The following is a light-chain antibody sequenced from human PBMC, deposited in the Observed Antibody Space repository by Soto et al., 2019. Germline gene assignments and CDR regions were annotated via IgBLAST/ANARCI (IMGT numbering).Light chain of an antibody. J-gene: IGLJ2*01. CDR1: ISNIGSNY. CDR3: AAWDDGLRGHGV. V-gene: IGLV1-47*01. Sequence: QSVLTQPPSASGTPGQRVTISCSGSISNIGSNYVYWYQQLPGTAPKLPIYRNNQRPSGVPDRFSVSKYGTSASLAISGRRSEDEADYYCAAWDDGLRGHGVLGGGTKLPVL. CDR2: RNN.